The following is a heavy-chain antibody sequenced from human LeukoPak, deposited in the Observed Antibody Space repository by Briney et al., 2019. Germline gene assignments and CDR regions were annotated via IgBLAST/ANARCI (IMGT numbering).Heavy chain of an antibody. D-gene: IGHD2-2*02. Sequence: GGSLKISCKGSGYRFSNYWIGWVRQMPGKGLDWMGIVYPDDSDTRYSPSFQGQVTISADKSISTAYLQWSSLKASDTAMYYCAIGGDSTTSCYRCFNFWGQGTLVTVSS. CDR3: AIGGDSTTSCYRCFNF. J-gene: IGHJ4*02. CDR1: GYRFSNYW. V-gene: IGHV5-51*01. CDR2: VYPDDSDT.